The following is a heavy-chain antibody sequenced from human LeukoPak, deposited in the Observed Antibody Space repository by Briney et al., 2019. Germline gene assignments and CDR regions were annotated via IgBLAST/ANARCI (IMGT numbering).Heavy chain of an antibody. D-gene: IGHD4-17*01. CDR1: GFTFSSYA. CDR2: ISYDGSNK. V-gene: IGHV3-30*04. Sequence: PGRSLRLSCAASGFTFSSYAMHWVRQAPGKGLEWVAVISYDGSNKYYADSVKGRFTISRDNSKNTLYLQMNSLRAEDTAVYYCARDPYGELVSKPDYWGQGTLVTVSS. CDR3: ARDPYGELVSKPDY. J-gene: IGHJ4*02.